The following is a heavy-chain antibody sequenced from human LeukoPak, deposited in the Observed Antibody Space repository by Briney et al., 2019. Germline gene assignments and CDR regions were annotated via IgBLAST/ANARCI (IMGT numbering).Heavy chain of an antibody. J-gene: IGHJ6*02. CDR2: IIPILGIA. Sequence: GASVKVSCKASGGTFSSYTISWVRQAPGQGLEWMGRIIPILGIANYAQKFQGRVTITADKSTSTAYMELSSLRSEDTAVYYCARAGSCSSDYYYGMDVWGQGTTVTVSS. CDR1: GGTFSSYT. CDR3: ARAGSCSSDYYYGMDV. D-gene: IGHD6-6*01. V-gene: IGHV1-69*02.